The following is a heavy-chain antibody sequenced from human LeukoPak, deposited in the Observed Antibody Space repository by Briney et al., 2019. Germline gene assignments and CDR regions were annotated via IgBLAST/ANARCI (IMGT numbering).Heavy chain of an antibody. V-gene: IGHV1-2*02. J-gene: IGHJ6*02. D-gene: IGHD3-22*01. CDR3: ARVKDSSGYPYFYYYGRAF. CDR2: INPNSGGT. Sequence: GASVKVSCKASGYTFTGYYMHWVRQAPGQGLEWMGWINPNSGGTNYAQKFQGRVTMTRDTSISTAYMELSRLRSDDTAVYHCARVKDSSGYPYFYYYGRAFWGQGPTVPVSS. CDR1: GYTFTGYY.